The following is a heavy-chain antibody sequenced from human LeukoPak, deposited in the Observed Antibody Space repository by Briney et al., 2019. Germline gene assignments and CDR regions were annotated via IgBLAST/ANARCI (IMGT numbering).Heavy chain of an antibody. CDR3: AKSYYYDKLAYY. D-gene: IGHD3-22*01. Sequence: GRSLRLSCAASGFTFSSYAMHWVRQAPGKGLEWVAAISYDGSNKYYADSVKGRFTISRDNSKNTLYLQMNSLRAEDTAVYYCAKSYYYDKLAYYWGQGTLVTVSS. CDR1: GFTFSSYA. V-gene: IGHV3-30*18. J-gene: IGHJ4*02. CDR2: ISYDGSNK.